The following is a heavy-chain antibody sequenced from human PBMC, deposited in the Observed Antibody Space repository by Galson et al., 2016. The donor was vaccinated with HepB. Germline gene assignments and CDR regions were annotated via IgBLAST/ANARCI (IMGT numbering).Heavy chain of an antibody. D-gene: IGHD3-10*01. J-gene: IGHJ6*02. CDR1: GFTFSSYD. CDR2: ISTAGDT. Sequence: SLRLSCAASGFTFSSYDMHWVRQATGKGLEWVSAISTAGDTYYPGSVKGRLTTSRENAKNSSYLQMNSLRAGDTAVYYCARGLRITMVRGVLYYYYGMDVWGQGTTVTVSS. CDR3: ARGLRITMVRGVLYYYYGMDV. V-gene: IGHV3-13*01.